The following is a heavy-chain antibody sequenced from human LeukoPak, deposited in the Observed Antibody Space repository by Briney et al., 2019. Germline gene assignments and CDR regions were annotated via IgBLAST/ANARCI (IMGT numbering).Heavy chain of an antibody. J-gene: IGHJ6*03. V-gene: IGHV1-2*02. D-gene: IGHD2-8*01. CDR2: INPNSGGT. CDR3: ARNVVLMVYANRPGPHYYMDV. CDR1: GYTFTGYY. Sequence: ASVKVSCKASGYTFTGYYVHWVRQAPGQGLEWMGWINPNSGGTNYAQKFQGRVTMTRDTSISTAYMELSRLRSDDTAVYYCARNVVLMVYANRPGPHYYMDVWGKGTTVTVSS.